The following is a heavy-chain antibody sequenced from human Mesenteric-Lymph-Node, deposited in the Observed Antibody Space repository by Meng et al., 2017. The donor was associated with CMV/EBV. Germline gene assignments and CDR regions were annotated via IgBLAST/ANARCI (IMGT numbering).Heavy chain of an antibody. J-gene: IGHJ4*02. Sequence: KVSCQAYGYFFSHYGMNWMRQAPGQRLEWMGWIMAGNGNTEYSQKLQDRVTINRDISASTVYMELTSLRFEDTALYYCVRHGGGDDSWGQGTLVTVSS. CDR1: GYFFSHYG. CDR3: VRHGGGDDS. D-gene: IGHD3-16*01. V-gene: IGHV1-3*01. CDR2: IMAGNGNT.